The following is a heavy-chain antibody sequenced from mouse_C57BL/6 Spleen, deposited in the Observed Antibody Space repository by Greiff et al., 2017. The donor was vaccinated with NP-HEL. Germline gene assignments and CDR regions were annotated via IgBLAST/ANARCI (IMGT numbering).Heavy chain of an antibody. CDR3: ARGANWDPYYFDY. Sequence: EVQLQQSGPELVKPGASVKISCKASGYSFTGYYMNWVKQSPEKSLEWIGEINPSTGGTTYNQKFKAKATLTVDTSSSTAYMQLKSLTSEDSAVYYCARGANWDPYYFDYWGQGTTLTVSS. D-gene: IGHD4-1*01. V-gene: IGHV1-42*01. CDR1: GYSFTGYY. CDR2: INPSTGGT. J-gene: IGHJ2*01.